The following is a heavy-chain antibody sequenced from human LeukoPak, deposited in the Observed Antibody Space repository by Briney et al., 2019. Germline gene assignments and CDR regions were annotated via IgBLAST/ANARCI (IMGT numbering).Heavy chain of an antibody. D-gene: IGHD2-21*02. CDR1: GFVVGGNY. V-gene: IGHV3-53*01. Sequence: GGSLRLSCAASGFVVGGNYMSWVRQAPGKGLEWVSVIYSGGSTYYADSVKGRFTISRDNSKNTLYLQMNSLRAEDTAVYYCARGPAYCGGDCSPGAFDIWGQGTMVTVSS. CDR3: ARGPAYCGGDCSPGAFDI. J-gene: IGHJ3*02. CDR2: IYSGGST.